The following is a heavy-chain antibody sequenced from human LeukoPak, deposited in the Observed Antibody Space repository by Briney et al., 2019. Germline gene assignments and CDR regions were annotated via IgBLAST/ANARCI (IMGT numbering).Heavy chain of an antibody. CDR1: GFTFSSYA. CDR2: ISGSGGST. J-gene: IGHJ4*02. V-gene: IGHV3-23*01. D-gene: IGHD5-18*01. CDR3: AKGGIWIQLWLQFDY. Sequence: GGSLRLSCAASGFTFSSYAMSWVRQAPGKGLEWVSAISGSGGSTYYADSVKGRFTISRDNSKNTLYLQMNSLRAEDTAVYYCAKGGIWIQLWLQFDYWGQGTLVTVSS.